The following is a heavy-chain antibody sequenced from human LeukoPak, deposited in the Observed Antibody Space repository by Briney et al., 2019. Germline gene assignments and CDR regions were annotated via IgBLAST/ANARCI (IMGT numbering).Heavy chain of an antibody. Sequence: PGGSLRLSCAASGFTLCNNYMNWVRQAPGKGLEWVSIIYSGDNTYYTDSVKGRFTISRDNSKNTLYLQMNSLRAEDTAVYYCAGDSSNSYDNLPSLDYRGQGTLVTVSS. CDR1: GFTLCNNY. CDR3: AGDSSNSYDNLPSLDY. V-gene: IGHV3-53*01. D-gene: IGHD2-2*01. J-gene: IGHJ4*02. CDR2: IYSGDNT.